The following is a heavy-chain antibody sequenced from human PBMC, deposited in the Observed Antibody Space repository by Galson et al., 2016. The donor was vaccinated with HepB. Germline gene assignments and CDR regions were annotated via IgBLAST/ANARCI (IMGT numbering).Heavy chain of an antibody. V-gene: IGHV3-33*01. CDR3: ARDTNIGLETWIDY. J-gene: IGHJ4*02. D-gene: IGHD5-24*01. CDR1: DLTFNTHG. Sequence: SLRLSCAASDLTFNTHGMHWVRQAPGKGLEWVAIVYYDGSNKYYADSMKGRFTISRDNSKNTLYLHMNSLRAEDTAVYYCARDTNIGLETWIDYWGQGTLVTVSS. CDR2: VYYDGSNK.